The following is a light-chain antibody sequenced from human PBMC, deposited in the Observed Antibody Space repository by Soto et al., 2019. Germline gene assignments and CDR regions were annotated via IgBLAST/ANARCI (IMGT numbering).Light chain of an antibody. J-gene: IGLJ1*01. CDR3: NSLTTTNTYV. V-gene: IGLV2-14*03. Sequence: QSVLTQPASVSGSPGQSITISCTGASSDVGGFDHVSWYQQHPGKVPRLLIYDVSSRPSGVSDRFSGSKSGNTASLTISGLQAEDEADYYSNSLTTTNTYVFGTGTKVTVL. CDR1: SSDVGGFDH. CDR2: DVS.